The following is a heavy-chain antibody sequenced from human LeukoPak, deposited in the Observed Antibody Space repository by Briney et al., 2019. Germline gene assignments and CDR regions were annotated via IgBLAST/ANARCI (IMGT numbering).Heavy chain of an antibody. CDR1: GFTFSSYS. J-gene: IGHJ4*02. V-gene: IGHV3-21*01. Sequence: GGSLRLSCAASGFTFSSYSMNWVRQAPGKGLEWVSSISSTSSYIYYPDSVKGRFTISRDNSRNSLYLQMNRLRAEDTAVYYCARASSGWAVDLYYFDHWGQGTLVTVSS. CDR2: ISSTSSYI. D-gene: IGHD6-19*01. CDR3: ARASSGWAVDLYYFDH.